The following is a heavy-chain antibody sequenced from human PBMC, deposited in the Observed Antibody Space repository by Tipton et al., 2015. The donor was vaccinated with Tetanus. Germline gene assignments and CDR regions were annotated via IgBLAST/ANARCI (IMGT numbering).Heavy chain of an antibody. CDR3: ARANNDYPKKGPFDS. J-gene: IGHJ4*02. CDR1: GSSISRSGHY. D-gene: IGHD5-12*01. CDR2: VYHSGAT. Sequence: GLVKPSETLSLTCTASGSSISRSGHYWTWIRQPPGKEPEWVGYVYHSGATNYHPSLKSRLAISADTSKNQFSLNLRSVITADTVVYYCARANNDYPKKGPFDSWGQGSLVIVSS. V-gene: IGHV4-61*08.